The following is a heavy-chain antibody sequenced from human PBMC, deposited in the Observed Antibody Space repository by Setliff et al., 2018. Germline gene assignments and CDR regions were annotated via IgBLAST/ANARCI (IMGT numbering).Heavy chain of an antibody. CDR1: GGSISSHY. D-gene: IGHD5-12*01. Sequence: SETLSLTCTVSGGSISSHYWSWIRQPPGKGLEWIGSIYYSGSTNYNPSLKSRVTISVDTSKNQFSLKLSSVTAADTAVYYCARVRRRDGYNSGIYWYFDLWGRGTLVTVSS. CDR3: ARVRRRDGYNSGIYWYFDL. CDR2: IYYSGST. J-gene: IGHJ2*01. V-gene: IGHV4-59*08.